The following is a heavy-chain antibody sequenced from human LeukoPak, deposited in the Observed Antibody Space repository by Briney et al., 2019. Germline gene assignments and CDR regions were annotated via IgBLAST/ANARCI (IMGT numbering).Heavy chain of an antibody. CDR1: GGSISSGDYY. CDR3: ARAQEGGLFDY. J-gene: IGHJ4*02. CDR2: IYYSGST. V-gene: IGHV4-30-4*01. Sequence: SETLSLTCTVSGGSISSGDYYWSWIRQPPGKGLEWIGYIYYSGSTYYNPSLKSRVTISVDTSKNQFSLKLSSVTAADTAVYYCARAQEGGLFDYWGQGTLVTVSS. D-gene: IGHD3/OR15-3a*01.